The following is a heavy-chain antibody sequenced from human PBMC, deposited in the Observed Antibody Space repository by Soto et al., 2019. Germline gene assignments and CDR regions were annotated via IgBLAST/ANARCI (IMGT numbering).Heavy chain of an antibody. CDR1: GFTFSSYE. D-gene: IGHD3-3*01. Sequence: GGSLRLSCAASGFTFSSYEMNWVRQAPGKGLEWVSYISSSGSTIYYADSVKSRFTISRDNAKNSLYLQMNSLRAEDTAVYYCARNMYYDFWSGKVNYGMDVWGQGTTVTVSS. J-gene: IGHJ6*02. V-gene: IGHV3-48*03. CDR2: ISSSGSTI. CDR3: ARNMYYDFWSGKVNYGMDV.